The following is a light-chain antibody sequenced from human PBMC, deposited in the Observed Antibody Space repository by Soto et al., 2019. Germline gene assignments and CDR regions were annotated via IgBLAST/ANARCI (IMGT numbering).Light chain of an antibody. Sequence: DIQMTQSPSSLSASVGDRVTITCRASETIASYVNWYQQSPGKAPTLLIYAASTLQSGVPSRFGGSRSGTDFTLTITSLQHEDFATYFCQQTYKPPRTFGQGTRL. CDR3: QQTYKPPRT. CDR1: ETIASY. CDR2: AAS. J-gene: IGKJ1*01. V-gene: IGKV1-39*01.